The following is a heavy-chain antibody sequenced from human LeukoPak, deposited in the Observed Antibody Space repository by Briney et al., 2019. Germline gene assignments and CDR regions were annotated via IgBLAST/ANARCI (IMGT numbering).Heavy chain of an antibody. CDR1: GFTFNNYA. D-gene: IGHD6-19*01. CDR2: ISGSGSTT. J-gene: IGHJ4*02. V-gene: IGHV3-23*01. CDR3: AKGHEAVAHYYFDY. Sequence: TGGSLRLSCAASGFTFNNYAMNWVRQAPGKGLEWVSGISGSGSTTYYADSVRGRFTISRDNSKNTLYLQMNSLRAEDTATYYCAKGHEAVAHYYFDYWGQGTLVTVSS.